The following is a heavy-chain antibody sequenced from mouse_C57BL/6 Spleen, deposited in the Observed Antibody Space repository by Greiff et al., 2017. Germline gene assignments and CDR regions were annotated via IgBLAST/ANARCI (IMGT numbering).Heavy chain of an antibody. CDR3: AKRDGNYEGWYFDV. V-gene: IGHV1-18*01. Sequence: EVKLVESGPELVKPGASVKIPCKASGYTFTDYNMDWVKQSHGKSLAWIGDINPNNGGTLYNQQFKGKATLTVDKSSSTAYMELRSLTSEDTAVYYSAKRDGNYEGWYFDVWGTGTTVTVSS. CDR1: GYTFTDYN. D-gene: IGHD2-1*01. J-gene: IGHJ1*03. CDR2: INPNNGGT.